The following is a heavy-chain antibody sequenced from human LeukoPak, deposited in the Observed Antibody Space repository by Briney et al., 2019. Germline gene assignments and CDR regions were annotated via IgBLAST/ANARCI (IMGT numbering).Heavy chain of an antibody. V-gene: IGHV3-7*01. CDR1: GITFRNYW. J-gene: IGHJ4*02. D-gene: IGHD3-10*01. Sequence: PGGSLRLSCAASGITFRNYWMTWVRQAPGKGLEWVANIKEGGSEQYYVDSVKGRFTMSRDNAKSSLFLEMNSLRAEDTAVYYCARARWSGSGTYFDYWGQGTLVTVSS. CDR3: ARARWSGSGTYFDY. CDR2: IKEGGSEQ.